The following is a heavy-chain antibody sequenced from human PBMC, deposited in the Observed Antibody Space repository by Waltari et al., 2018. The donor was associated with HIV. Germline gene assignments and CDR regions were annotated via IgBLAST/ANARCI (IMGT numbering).Heavy chain of an antibody. CDR2: IYYSGST. J-gene: IGHJ5*02. CDR1: GGSISSSY. Sequence: QVQLQESGPGLVKPSETLSLTCTVSGGSISSSYWSWIRQPPGKGLEWIGYIYYSGSTNYNPSLKSRVTISVDTSKNQFSLKLSSVTAVDTAVYYCAREKGVYCSGGSCQGWFDPWGQGTLVTVSS. V-gene: IGHV4-59*01. D-gene: IGHD2-15*01. CDR3: AREKGVYCSGGSCQGWFDP.